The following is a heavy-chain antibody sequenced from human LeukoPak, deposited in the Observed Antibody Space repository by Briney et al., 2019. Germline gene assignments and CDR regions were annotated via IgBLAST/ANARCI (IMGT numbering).Heavy chain of an antibody. D-gene: IGHD4-17*01. CDR1: GGSISSYY. CDR3: ARDTPRMTTVTTFDY. Sequence: PSETLSLTCTVSGGSISSYYWSWIRQPAGKGLEWIGRIYTSGSTNYNPSLKSRVTMSVDTSKNQFSLKLSSVTAADTAVYYCARDTPRMTTVTTFDYWGQGTLVTVSS. CDR2: IYTSGST. V-gene: IGHV4-4*07. J-gene: IGHJ4*02.